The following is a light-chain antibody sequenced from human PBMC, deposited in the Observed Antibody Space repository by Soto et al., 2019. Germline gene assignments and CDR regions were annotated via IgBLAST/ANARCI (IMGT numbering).Light chain of an antibody. CDR1: QSVSSN. CDR3: HQYDDGPYT. CDR2: GAS. V-gene: IGKV3-15*01. Sequence: EIVMPKYPAPLSVSPGERSTLSCRASQSVSSNVAWYQQIPGQTPRLLIYGASTRATGIPVRFSGSGSGTEFTLTISSLQSEDFAVYYCHQYDDGPYTLGQGTKVDIK. J-gene: IGKJ2*01.